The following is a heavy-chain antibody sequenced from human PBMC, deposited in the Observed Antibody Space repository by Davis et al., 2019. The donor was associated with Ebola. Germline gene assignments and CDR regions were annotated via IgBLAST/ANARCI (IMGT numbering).Heavy chain of an antibody. Sequence: GESLKISCKGSGYSFTSYWIAWVRQLPGKGLEWMGIIYAGDSDTRYSPSFEGQVTISVDRSITTAYLQWRSLRASDTAIYYCARQESLYGSSDYWGQGTLVTVSS. D-gene: IGHD3-22*01. J-gene: IGHJ4*02. CDR3: ARQESLYGSSDY. CDR1: GYSFTSYW. CDR2: IYAGDSDT. V-gene: IGHV5-51*01.